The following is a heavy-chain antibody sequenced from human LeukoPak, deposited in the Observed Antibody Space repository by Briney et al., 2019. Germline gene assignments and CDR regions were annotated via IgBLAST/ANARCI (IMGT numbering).Heavy chain of an antibody. D-gene: IGHD3-10*01. CDR2: VYYSGST. Sequence: PLETLSLTCTVSGGSISPYYWSWIRQPPGKGLDWIGSVYYSGSTNYNPSLKSRVTISVDTSKNQFSLRLNSVTAADTAVYYCARGGVDYYGSGNYYLGYWGQGTLVTVSS. CDR3: ARGGVDYYGSGNYYLGY. CDR1: GGSISPYY. V-gene: IGHV4-59*01. J-gene: IGHJ4*02.